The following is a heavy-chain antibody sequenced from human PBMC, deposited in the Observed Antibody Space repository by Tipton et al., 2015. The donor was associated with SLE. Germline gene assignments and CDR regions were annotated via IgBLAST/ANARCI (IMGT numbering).Heavy chain of an antibody. V-gene: IGHV4-34*01. D-gene: IGHD6-13*01. CDR1: GGSFSGYY. CDR2: INHSGST. CDR3: ARGSIAADVTSWGAFDI. Sequence: TLSLTSAVYGGSFSGYYWSWIRQPPGKGLEWIGEINHSGSTNYNPSLKSRVTISVDTSKNQFSLKLSSVTAADTAVYYCARGSIAADVTSWGAFDIWGQGTMVTVSS. J-gene: IGHJ3*02.